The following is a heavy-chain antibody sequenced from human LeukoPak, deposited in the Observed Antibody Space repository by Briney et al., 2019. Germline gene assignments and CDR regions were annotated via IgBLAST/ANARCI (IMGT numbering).Heavy chain of an antibody. CDR2: INHSGST. Sequence: SETLSLTCAVYGGSLSGYYWSWIRQPPGKGLEWIGEINHSGSTNYNPSLKSRVTISVDTSKNQFSLKLSSVTAADTAVYYCARGLGSSGYKFDYWGQGTLVTVSS. V-gene: IGHV4-34*01. J-gene: IGHJ4*02. CDR1: GGSLSGYY. CDR3: ARGLGSSGYKFDY. D-gene: IGHD6-19*01.